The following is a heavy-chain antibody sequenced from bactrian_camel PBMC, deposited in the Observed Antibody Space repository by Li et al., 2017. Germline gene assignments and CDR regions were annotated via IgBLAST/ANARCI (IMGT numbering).Heavy chain of an antibody. CDR2: RTYSDTT. D-gene: IGHD6*01. V-gene: IGHV3S53*01. J-gene: IGHJ4*01. CDR1: WTTYRLNC. CDR3: AVDRGTGCKFRAGTAY. Sequence: HVQLVESGGGSVPAGGTLALSCAASWTTYRLNCMGWLRQAPGKEREEVGIARTYSDTTSYGDPVKGRFTIVVDNAKDTMYLQMNNLNQEDTARYYCAVDRGTGCKFRAGTAYWGQGTQVTVS.